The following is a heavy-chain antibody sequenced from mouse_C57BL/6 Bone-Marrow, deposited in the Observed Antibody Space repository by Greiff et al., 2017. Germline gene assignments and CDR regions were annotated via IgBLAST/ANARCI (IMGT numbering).Heavy chain of an antibody. D-gene: IGHD1-1*01. J-gene: IGHJ1*03. V-gene: IGHV1-85*01. CDR2: IYPRDGST. Sequence: VQGVESGPELVKPGASVKLSCKASGYTFTSYDLNWVKQRPGQGLEWIGWIYPRDGSTKYNEKFKGKATLTVETSSSTAYMELHSLTSEDSAVYFCARDYGSSYWYFDVWGTGTTVTVSS. CDR3: ARDYGSSYWYFDV. CDR1: GYTFTSYD.